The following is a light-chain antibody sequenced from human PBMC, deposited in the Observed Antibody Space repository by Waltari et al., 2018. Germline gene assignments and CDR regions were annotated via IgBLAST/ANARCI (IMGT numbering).Light chain of an antibody. Sequence: DVVMTQTPLSLSVTPAQPASISCKSSPSLLHSDGKTDLHWYQQKPGQSPQPLIIDVASRVYGVSDRFSGSGSGTDFTLKISRVEAEDVGIYYCMQGLHLPYTFGQGTRLEIK. CDR2: DVA. J-gene: IGKJ2*01. CDR1: PSLLHSDGKTD. CDR3: MQGLHLPYT. V-gene: IGKV2-29*02.